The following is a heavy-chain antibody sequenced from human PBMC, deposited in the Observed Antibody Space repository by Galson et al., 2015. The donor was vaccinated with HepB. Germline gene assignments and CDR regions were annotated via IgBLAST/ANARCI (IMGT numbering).Heavy chain of an antibody. Sequence: SLRLSCAASGFTFSNYSMNWVRQAPGKGLEWVSSINSSSSYIYYADSVRGRFTISRDNAKNSLYLQMNSLRAEDTAVYYCATLQLRRGSFDLWGRGTLVTVSS. CDR2: INSSSSYI. V-gene: IGHV3-21*01. J-gene: IGHJ2*01. D-gene: IGHD6-13*01. CDR1: GFTFSNYS. CDR3: ATLQLRRGSFDL.